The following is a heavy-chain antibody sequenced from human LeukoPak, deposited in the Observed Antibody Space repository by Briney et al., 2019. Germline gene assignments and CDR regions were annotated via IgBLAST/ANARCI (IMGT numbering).Heavy chain of an antibody. CDR2: IWYDGSNK. Sequence: GGSLRLSCAASGFTFSSYGMHWVRQAPGKGLEWVAVIWYDGSNKYYADSVKRRFTISRDNSKNTLYLQMNRLRAEDTAVYYCAKDLLGYCSSTSCMNWFDPWGQGTLVTVSS. V-gene: IGHV3-33*06. CDR3: AKDLLGYCSSTSCMNWFDP. CDR1: GFTFSSYG. J-gene: IGHJ5*02. D-gene: IGHD2-2*01.